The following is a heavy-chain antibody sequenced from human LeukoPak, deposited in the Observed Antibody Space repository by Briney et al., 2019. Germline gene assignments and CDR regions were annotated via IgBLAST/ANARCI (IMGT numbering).Heavy chain of an antibody. CDR2: IKTDGRST. CDR1: GFTFSSYW. V-gene: IGHV3-74*01. Sequence: GGSLRLSCAASGFTFSSYWMHWVRQAPGKGPVWVSLIKTDGRSTSYADSVKGRFTISRDNAKNTLYLQMNSLRAEDTAVYYCARATNDVFDIWGQGTMVTVSS. J-gene: IGHJ3*02. CDR3: ARATNDVFDI. D-gene: IGHD1-1*01.